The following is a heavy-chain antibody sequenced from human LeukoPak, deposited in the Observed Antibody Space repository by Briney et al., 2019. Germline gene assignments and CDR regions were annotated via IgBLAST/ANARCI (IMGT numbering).Heavy chain of an antibody. CDR1: GYTFTGYY. Sequence: ALVKVSCKASGYTFTGYYMHWVRQAPGQGLEWMGRINPNSGGTNYAQKFQGRVTMTRDTSISTAYMELSRLRSDDTAVYYCARYYYDSSGYYKSYYFDYWGQGTLVTVSS. CDR3: ARYYYDSSGYYKSYYFDY. V-gene: IGHV1-2*06. J-gene: IGHJ4*02. CDR2: INPNSGGT. D-gene: IGHD3-22*01.